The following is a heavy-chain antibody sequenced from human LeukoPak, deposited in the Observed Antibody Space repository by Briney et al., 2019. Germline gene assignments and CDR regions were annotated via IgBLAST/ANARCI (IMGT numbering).Heavy chain of an antibody. Sequence: GGSLRLSCAASGFTFSDYYMSWIRQAPGKGLEWVSYISSSGSTIYYADSVKGRFTISRDNAKNSLYLQMNSLRAEDTAVYYCAKSRYCSGGSCPLDYWGQGTLVTVSS. CDR2: ISSSGSTI. J-gene: IGHJ4*02. CDR1: GFTFSDYY. D-gene: IGHD2-15*01. CDR3: AKSRYCSGGSCPLDY. V-gene: IGHV3-11*01.